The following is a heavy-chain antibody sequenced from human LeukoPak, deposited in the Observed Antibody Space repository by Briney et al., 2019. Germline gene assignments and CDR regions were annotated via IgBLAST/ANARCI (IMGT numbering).Heavy chain of an antibody. CDR3: TTDIVVVPAAIVAEGFDY. CDR1: GFTFSNAW. J-gene: IGHJ4*02. Sequence: PGGSLRLSCAASGFTFSNAWMSWVRQAPGKGLEWVGRIKSKTDGWATDYAAPVKGRFTISRDDSKNTLYLKMNSLKTEDTAVYYCTTDIVVVPAAIVAEGFDYWGQGTLVTVSS. D-gene: IGHD2-2*02. CDR2: IKSKTDGWAT. V-gene: IGHV3-15*01.